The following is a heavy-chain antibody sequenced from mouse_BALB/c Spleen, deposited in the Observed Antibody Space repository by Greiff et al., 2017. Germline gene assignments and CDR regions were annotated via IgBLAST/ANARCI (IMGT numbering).Heavy chain of an antibody. CDR3: AREGLWLRQGCDY. CDR2: IWAGGST. CDR1: GFSLTSYG. Sequence: QVQLQQSGPGLVAPSQSLSITCTVSGFSLTSYGVHWVRQPPGKGLEWLGVIWAGGSTNYNSALMSRLSISKDNSKSQVFLKMNSLQTDDTAMYYCAREGLWLRQGCDYWAKAPLSQSPQ. V-gene: IGHV2-9*02. J-gene: IGHJ2*01. D-gene: IGHD2-2*01.